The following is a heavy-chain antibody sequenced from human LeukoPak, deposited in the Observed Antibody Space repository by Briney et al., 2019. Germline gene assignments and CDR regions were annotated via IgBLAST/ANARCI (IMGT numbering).Heavy chain of an antibody. CDR3: ARDLGLHHAFDI. D-gene: IGHD3-10*01. Sequence: GGSLRLSCAASGFTFSSYSMNWVRQAPGKGLEWVSSISSSSSYIYYADSVKGRFTISRDNAKNSVYLQMNSLRAEDTAVYYCARDLGLHHAFDIWGQGTMVTISS. V-gene: IGHV3-21*01. CDR2: ISSSSSYI. CDR1: GFTFSSYS. J-gene: IGHJ3*02.